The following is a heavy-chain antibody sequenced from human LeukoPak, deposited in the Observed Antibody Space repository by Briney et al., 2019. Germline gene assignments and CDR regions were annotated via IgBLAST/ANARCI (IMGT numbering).Heavy chain of an antibody. CDR1: GFTFSSYG. Sequence: GGSLRLSCAASGFTFSSYGMHWVRQAPGKGLEWVAVISYDGSNKYYADSVKGRFTISRDNSKNTLYLQMNSLRAEDTAVYYCARDFITIFGVVTLTQFDYWGQGTLVTVSS. V-gene: IGHV3-30*19. CDR3: ARDFITIFGVVTLTQFDY. CDR2: ISYDGSNK. D-gene: IGHD3-3*01. J-gene: IGHJ4*02.